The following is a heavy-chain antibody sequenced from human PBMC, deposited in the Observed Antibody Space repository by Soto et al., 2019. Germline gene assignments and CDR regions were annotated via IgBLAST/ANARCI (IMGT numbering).Heavy chain of an antibody. CDR2: IIPIFGTA. CDR1: GGPFSSYA. CDR3: ARELIAVAGTGWFDP. Sequence: ASLEVSCQSSGGPFSSYAISWVRQAPVQVLEWMGGIIPIFGTANYAQKFQGRVTITADESTSTAYMELSGLRSEDTAVYYCARELIAVAGTGWFDPWGQGTLVTVSS. D-gene: IGHD6-19*01. V-gene: IGHV1-69*13. J-gene: IGHJ5*02.